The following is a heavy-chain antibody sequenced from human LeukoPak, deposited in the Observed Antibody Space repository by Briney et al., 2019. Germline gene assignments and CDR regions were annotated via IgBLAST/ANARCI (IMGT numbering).Heavy chain of an antibody. CDR3: ARGPDMTTVTIAARGFDY. V-gene: IGHV3-30-3*01. D-gene: IGHD4-4*01. CDR2: ISYDGNNK. CDR1: GFTFSSYA. J-gene: IGHJ4*02. Sequence: GSLRLSCAASGFTFSSYAMHWVRPAPGKGLEWVAVISYDGNNKYYADSVKGRFTISRDNSKNTLYLQMNSLRAEDTAVYYCARGPDMTTVTIAARGFDYWGQGTLVTVSS.